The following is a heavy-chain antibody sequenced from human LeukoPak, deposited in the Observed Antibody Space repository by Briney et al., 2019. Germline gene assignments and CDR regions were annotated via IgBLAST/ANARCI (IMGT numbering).Heavy chain of an antibody. D-gene: IGHD2-21*01. Sequence: GGSLRLSCAASGFTFSSYWMSWVRQAPGKGLEWVANIKQDGSEKYYVDSVKGRFTISRDNAKNSLYLQMNSLRAEDTALYYCAKSPQGEPIDYWGQGTLVTVSS. J-gene: IGHJ4*02. CDR3: AKSPQGEPIDY. CDR1: GFTFSSYW. V-gene: IGHV3-7*03. CDR2: IKQDGSEK.